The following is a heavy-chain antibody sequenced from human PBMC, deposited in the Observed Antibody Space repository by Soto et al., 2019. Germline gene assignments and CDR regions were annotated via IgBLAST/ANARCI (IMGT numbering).Heavy chain of an antibody. Sequence: PGGSLRLSCAASGFTFSSYSMNWVRQAPGKGLEWVSYISSSSSTIYYADSVKGRFTISRDNAKNSLYLQMNSLRAEDTAVYYCARDPTDILTGTSNPGYWGQGTLVTVSS. CDR3: ARDPTDILTGTSNPGY. D-gene: IGHD3-9*01. V-gene: IGHV3-48*01. J-gene: IGHJ4*02. CDR1: GFTFSSYS. CDR2: ISSSSSTI.